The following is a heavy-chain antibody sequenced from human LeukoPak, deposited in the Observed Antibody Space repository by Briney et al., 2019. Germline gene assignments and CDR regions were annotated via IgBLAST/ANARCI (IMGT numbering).Heavy chain of an antibody. CDR2: INHSGST. Sequence: SETLSLTCAVYGGSFSGYYWSWLRQPPGKGLEWIGEINHSGSTNYNPSLKSRVTISVDTSRNRFSLKLSSVTAADTAVYYCARLCGGYGSGSCYWGQGTLVSVSS. J-gene: IGHJ4*02. CDR3: ARLCGGYGSGSCY. V-gene: IGHV4-34*01. D-gene: IGHD3-10*01. CDR1: GGSFSGYY.